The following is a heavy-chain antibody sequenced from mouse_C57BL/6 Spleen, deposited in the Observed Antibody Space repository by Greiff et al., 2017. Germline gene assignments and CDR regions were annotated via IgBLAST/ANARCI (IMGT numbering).Heavy chain of an antibody. CDR2: ISNGGGST. J-gene: IGHJ4*01. CDR3: ARQGDGYYYAMDY. Sequence: EVMLVESGGGLVQPGGSLKLSCAASGFTFSDYYMSWVRQTPEKRLEWVAYISNGGGSTYYPDTVKGRFTISRDNAKNTLYLQMRRRKSEDTAMYYCARQGDGYYYAMDYWGQGTSGTVSS. CDR1: GFTFSDYY. V-gene: IGHV5-12*01. D-gene: IGHD2-3*01.